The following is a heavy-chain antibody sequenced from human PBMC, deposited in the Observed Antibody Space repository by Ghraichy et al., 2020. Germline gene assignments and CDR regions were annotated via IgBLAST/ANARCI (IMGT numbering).Heavy chain of an antibody. CDR3: ARGYGTNSFEADY. V-gene: IGHV3-48*01. CDR2: ISSSSSSQ. CDR1: GFTFSGYS. Sequence: AGSLRLSCAASGFTFSGYSMNWVRQAPGKGLEWISYISSSSSSQYYADSVKGRVTISRDNVRNSLYLQMNSLRVEDTAVYYCARGYGTNSFEADYWGQGTQVTVSS. D-gene: IGHD2-2*01. J-gene: IGHJ4*02.